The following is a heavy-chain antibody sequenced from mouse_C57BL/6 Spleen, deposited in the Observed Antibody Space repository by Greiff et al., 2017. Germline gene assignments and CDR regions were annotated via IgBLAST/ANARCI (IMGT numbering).Heavy chain of an antibody. CDR1: GYAFSSSW. D-gene: IGHD2-2*01. Sequence: VQGVESGPELVKPGASVKISCKASGYAFSSSWMNWVKQRPGKGLEWIGRIYPGDGDTNYNGKFKGKATLTADKSSSTAYMQLSSLTSEDSAVYFCAREDGYGFAYWGQGTLVTVSA. J-gene: IGHJ3*01. CDR3: AREDGYGFAY. CDR2: IYPGDGDT. V-gene: IGHV1-82*01.